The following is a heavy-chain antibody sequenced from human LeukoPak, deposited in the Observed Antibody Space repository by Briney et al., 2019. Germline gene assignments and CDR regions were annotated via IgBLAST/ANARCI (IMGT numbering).Heavy chain of an antibody. CDR2: IYYSGST. Sequence: SQTLSLTCTVSGGSISSYYWSWVRQPPGKGLEWIGDIYYSGSTNYNPSLTSRVTISVDTSKNQFSLKLSSVTAADTAVYYCARASWGVFDYWGQGTLVTVSS. CDR3: ARASWGVFDY. D-gene: IGHD3-16*01. CDR1: GGSISSYY. J-gene: IGHJ4*02. V-gene: IGHV4-59*01.